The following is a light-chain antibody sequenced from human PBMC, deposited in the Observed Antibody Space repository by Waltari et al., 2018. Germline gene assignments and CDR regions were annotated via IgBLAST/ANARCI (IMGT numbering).Light chain of an antibody. CDR2: DVT. Sequence: SALTQPDSVSGSPGQSITISCSGISSDSGGYNYVSWYQQHPGEAPKLIIYDVTNRPSGVSDRFSGSTSGSSASLTISGLQPEDEADYYCSSFTSSTTGIFGGGTKLTVL. J-gene: IGLJ2*01. CDR3: SSFTSSTTGI. CDR1: SSDSGGYNY. V-gene: IGLV2-14*03.